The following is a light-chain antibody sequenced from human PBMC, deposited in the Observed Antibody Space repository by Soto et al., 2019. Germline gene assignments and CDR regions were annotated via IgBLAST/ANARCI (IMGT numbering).Light chain of an antibody. CDR3: QQTRSYPST. V-gene: IGKV3-15*01. CDR2: DTS. Sequence: ETVMTQSPGTLSVSLGERATPSCRASQSVSIHLSCYQQKPGQAPRLLIYDTSTRATGIPARFSGSGSGTDFTLTISSLQAEDFATYYCQQTRSYPSTFGGGTKVDIK. CDR1: QSVSIH. J-gene: IGKJ4*01.